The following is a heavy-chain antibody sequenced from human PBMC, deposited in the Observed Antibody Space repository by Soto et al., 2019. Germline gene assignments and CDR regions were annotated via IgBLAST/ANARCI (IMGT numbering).Heavy chain of an antibody. CDR1: GYSFTSYW. V-gene: IGHV5-10-1*01. Sequence: GESLKISCKGSGYSFTSYWISWVRQMPGKGLEWMGRIDPSDSYTNYSPSFQGHVTISADKSISTAYLQWSSLKASDTAMYYCASLDYYGSGSYYKTRGDYWGQGTLVTVSS. CDR2: IDPSDSYT. D-gene: IGHD3-10*01. CDR3: ASLDYYGSGSYYKTRGDY. J-gene: IGHJ4*02.